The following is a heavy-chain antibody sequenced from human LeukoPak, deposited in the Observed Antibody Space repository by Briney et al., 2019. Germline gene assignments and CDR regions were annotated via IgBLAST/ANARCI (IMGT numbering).Heavy chain of an antibody. V-gene: IGHV3-23*01. CDR1: GFSFSSYA. D-gene: IGHD3-22*01. Sequence: GGSLRLSCAASGFSFSSYAMTWVRQAPGKGPEWVSGISGSGDRTYYTDSVKGRFSISRDNSKNTLDLQMNGLRAEDTAVYFCAKRDNNDYYTGLHVFDIWGQGTMVTVSS. CDR3: AKRDNNDYYTGLHVFDI. J-gene: IGHJ3*02. CDR2: ISGSGDRT.